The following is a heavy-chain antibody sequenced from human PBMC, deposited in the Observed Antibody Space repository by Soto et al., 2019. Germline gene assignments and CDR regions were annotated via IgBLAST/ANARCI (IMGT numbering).Heavy chain of an antibody. CDR1: GGSFSGYY. CDR3: ARGRVYYDSSGLHFDY. Sequence: SETLSLTCAVYGGSFSGYYWSWIRQPPGKGLEWIGEINHSGSTNYNPSLKSRVTISVDTSKNQFSLKLSSVTAADTAVYYCARGRVYYDSSGLHFDYWGQGTLVTVSS. V-gene: IGHV4-34*01. D-gene: IGHD3-22*01. J-gene: IGHJ4*02. CDR2: INHSGST.